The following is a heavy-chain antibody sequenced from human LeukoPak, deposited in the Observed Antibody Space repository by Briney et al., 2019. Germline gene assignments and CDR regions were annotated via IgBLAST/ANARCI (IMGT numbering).Heavy chain of an antibody. CDR1: GGSFSGYY. Sequence: SETLSLTSAVYGGSFSGYYWSWIRQPPGKGLEWIGEINHSGSTNYNPSLKSRVTISVDTSKNQFSLKLSSVTAADTAVYYCARARRNSGYYYVGYYYGMDVWGQGTTVTVSS. J-gene: IGHJ6*02. CDR3: ARARRNSGYYYVGYYYGMDV. V-gene: IGHV4-34*01. D-gene: IGHD3-22*01. CDR2: INHSGST.